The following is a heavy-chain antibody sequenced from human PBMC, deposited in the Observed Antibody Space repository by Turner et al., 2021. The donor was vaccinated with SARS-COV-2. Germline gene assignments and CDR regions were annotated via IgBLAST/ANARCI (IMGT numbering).Heavy chain of an antibody. CDR2: ISYDGGNK. Sequence: VQLVESGGGLVKPGGSLRPSCAASGFTFSSYGIHWVRQAPGKGLEWVAVISYDGGNKYYADSVKGRFTISRDNSKNTLYLQMNSLRAEDTAVYYCARVVADGYKYNWFDPWGQGTLVIVS. V-gene: IGHV3-30*04. D-gene: IGHD5-12*01. CDR3: ARVVADGYKYNWFDP. J-gene: IGHJ5*02. CDR1: GFTFSSYG.